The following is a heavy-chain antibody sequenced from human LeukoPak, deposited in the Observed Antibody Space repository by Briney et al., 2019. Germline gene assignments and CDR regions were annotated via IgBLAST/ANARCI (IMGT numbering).Heavy chain of an antibody. D-gene: IGHD4-11*01. CDR2: ISGSGGST. CDR3: ARGFTDYSHFDY. V-gene: IGHV3-23*01. CDR1: GFTFSSYA. J-gene: IGHJ4*02. Sequence: PGGSLRLSCAASGFTFSSYAMSWVRQAPGKGLEWVSAISGSGGSTYYADSVKGRFTISRDNSKNTLYLQMNSLRAEDTAVYYCARGFTDYSHFDYWGQGTLVTVSS.